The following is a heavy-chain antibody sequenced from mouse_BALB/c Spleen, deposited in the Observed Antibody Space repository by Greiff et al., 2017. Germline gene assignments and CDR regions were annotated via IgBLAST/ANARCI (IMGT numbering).Heavy chain of an antibody. CDR1: GFSLTDYG. V-gene: IGHV2-6-5*01. J-gene: IGHJ4*01. Sequence: QVQLKQSGPGLVAPSQSLSITCTVSGFSLTDYGVSWIRQPPGKGLEWLGVIWGGGSTYYNSALKSRLSISKDNSKSQVFLKMNSLQTDDTAMYYCAKGGYGNLDAMDYWGQGTSVTVSS. D-gene: IGHD2-10*02. CDR2: IWGGGST. CDR3: AKGGYGNLDAMDY.